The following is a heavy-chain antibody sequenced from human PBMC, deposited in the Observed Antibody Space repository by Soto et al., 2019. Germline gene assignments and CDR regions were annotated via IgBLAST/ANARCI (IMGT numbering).Heavy chain of an antibody. J-gene: IGHJ4*02. CDR2: MTPHIWKT. CDR1: GYALTTYD. CDR3: ARGWEAPDATFDS. V-gene: IGHV1-8*01. Sequence: ASVKVSWNGSGYALTTYDVNWVLQAPGQALDWRGWMTPHIWKTGYAPKFHVIVTITSDTSISTAYMELRSLRSEDPAVYFCARGWEAPDATFDSWGQGPLVTVSS. D-gene: IGHD2-2*01.